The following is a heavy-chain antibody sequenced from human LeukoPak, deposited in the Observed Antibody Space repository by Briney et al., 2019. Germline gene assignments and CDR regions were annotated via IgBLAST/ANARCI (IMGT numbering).Heavy chain of an antibody. V-gene: IGHV3-64*01. Sequence: GGSLRLSCAASGFTFSSYAIHWVRQVPGKGLEYVSAISSNGGSTYYANSVKGRFTISRDNSKNTLYLQMGSLRAEDMAVYYCARDIDYGDTYYYYYMDVWGKGTTVTISS. CDR3: ARDIDYGDTYYYYYMDV. CDR2: ISSNGGST. D-gene: IGHD4-17*01. J-gene: IGHJ6*03. CDR1: GFTFSSYA.